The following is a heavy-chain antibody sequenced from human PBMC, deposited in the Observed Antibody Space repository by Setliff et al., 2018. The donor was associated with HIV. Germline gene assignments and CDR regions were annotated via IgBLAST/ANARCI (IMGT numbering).Heavy chain of an antibody. Sequence: SQTLSLTCTVSGGSVNTNSYYWGWIRQPPGKGLEWLGTIYHSWTSRNTFFNPSLESRVTMSVDMSKNQFSLKLFSVTAADTAVYYCARPSFGIGGGSIFDSWGQGTVVTVS. D-gene: IGHD3-3*01. CDR2: IYHSWTSRNT. CDR3: ARPSFGIGGGSIFDS. CDR1: GGSVNTNSYY. V-gene: IGHV4-39*01. J-gene: IGHJ4*02.